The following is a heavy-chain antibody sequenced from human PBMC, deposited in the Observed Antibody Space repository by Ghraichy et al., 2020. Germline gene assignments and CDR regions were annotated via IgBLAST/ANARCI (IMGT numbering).Heavy chain of an antibody. CDR1: GFTVSSNY. CDR2: IYSGGST. D-gene: IGHD1-26*01. Sequence: GSLRLSCAATGFTVSSNYMSWVRQAPGKGLEWVSVIYSGGSTYYADSVKGRFTISRDNSKNTLYLQMNSLRAEDTAVYYCARARQSGSYYDYWGQGTRVTVSS. V-gene: IGHV3-66*01. CDR3: ARARQSGSYYDY. J-gene: IGHJ4*02.